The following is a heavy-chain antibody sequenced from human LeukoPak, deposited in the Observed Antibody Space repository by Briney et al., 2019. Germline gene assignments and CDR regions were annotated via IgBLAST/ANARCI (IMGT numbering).Heavy chain of an antibody. CDR2: INGEGSSA. V-gene: IGHV3-74*01. CDR1: RFTFSSYW. Sequence: GGSLRLSCAASRFTFSSYWMHWVRQAPGKGLLWASRINGEGSSAYYADSVKGRFTISRDNANNTLYLQMNSLRDEDTAVYYCARADTGRLHGLDIWGQGTRVTVSS. D-gene: IGHD5-18*01. J-gene: IGHJ3*02. CDR3: ARADTGRLHGLDI.